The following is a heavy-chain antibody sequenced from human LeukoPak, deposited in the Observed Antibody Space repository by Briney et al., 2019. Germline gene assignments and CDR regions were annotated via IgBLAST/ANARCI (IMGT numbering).Heavy chain of an antibody. D-gene: IGHD5-12*01. J-gene: IGHJ4*02. CDR1: GFTFSDYG. CDR3: ARGPSGYHNT. Sequence: PGGSLRLSCVASGFTFSDYGMHWVRQAPGQGLEWVALIRYEGSKQYYADSVKGGFTISRDNSKNTLYLQMNSLRAEDTAVYYCARGPSGYHNTGGQGTLVTVSS. CDR2: IRYEGSKQ. V-gene: IGHV3-30*02.